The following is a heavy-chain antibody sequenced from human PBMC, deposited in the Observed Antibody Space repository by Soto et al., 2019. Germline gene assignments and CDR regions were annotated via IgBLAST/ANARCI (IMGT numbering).Heavy chain of an antibody. V-gene: IGHV4-59*01. J-gene: IGHJ3*02. CDR3: AKNYGNAFDI. CDR2: IYYSGST. CDR1: GGSISSYY. Sequence: QVQLQESGPGLVKPSETLSLTCTVSGGSISSYYWSWIRQPPGKGLEWIGYIYYSGSTNYNPSLXSXVXIXXDTSKNQFSLKLSSVTAADTAVYYCAKNYGNAFDIWGQGTMVTVSS. D-gene: IGHD3-10*01.